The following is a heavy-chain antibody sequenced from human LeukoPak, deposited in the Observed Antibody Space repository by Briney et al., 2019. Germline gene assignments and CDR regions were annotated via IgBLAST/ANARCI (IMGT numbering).Heavy chain of an antibody. CDR2: MSLSTSGK. J-gene: IGHJ3*02. Sequence: PGGSLRLSCAASGFTFSSYDMSWVRQAPGKGLEWVSSMSLSTSGKTYADSVKGRFTVSTDKAKNTLYLQMDSLRAEDTAIYYCAKALTRWAFDMWGQGTMVTVSS. CDR3: AKALTRWAFDM. D-gene: IGHD3-16*01. V-gene: IGHV3-23*01. CDR1: GFTFSSYD.